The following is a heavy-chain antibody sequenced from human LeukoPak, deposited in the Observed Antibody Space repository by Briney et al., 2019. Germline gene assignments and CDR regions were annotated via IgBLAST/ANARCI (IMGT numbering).Heavy chain of an antibody. Sequence: GGSLRLSCEASGFRFSDYWMTWDRQAPGKGLEWVANIKEDGREKYYVDSVKGRFTLSKDNAKNSVYQQMNSLGAEDTAVYYCARGWGEKGYCRGGTCNNPQFDYWGQGILVTVSS. CDR2: IKEDGREK. CDR3: ARGWGEKGYCRGGTCNNPQFDY. CDR1: GFRFSDYW. D-gene: IGHD2-15*01. V-gene: IGHV3-7*01. J-gene: IGHJ4*02.